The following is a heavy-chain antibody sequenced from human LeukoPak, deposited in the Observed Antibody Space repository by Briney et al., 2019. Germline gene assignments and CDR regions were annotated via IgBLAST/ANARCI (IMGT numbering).Heavy chain of an antibody. CDR2: IYYSGST. D-gene: IGHD5-12*01. CDR3: ARGGGYDSRAFDI. J-gene: IGHJ3*02. CDR1: GGSISSYY. V-gene: IGHV4-59*01. Sequence: SETLSLTCTVSGGSISSYYWSWIRQPPGKGLEWIGYIYYSGSTNYNPSLKSRVSISVDTSKNQFSLKLSSVTAADTAVYYCARGGGYDSRAFDIWGQGTMVTVSS.